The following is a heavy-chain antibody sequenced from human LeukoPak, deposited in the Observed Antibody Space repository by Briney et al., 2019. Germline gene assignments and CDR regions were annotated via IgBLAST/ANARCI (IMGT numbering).Heavy chain of an antibody. CDR2: IYYSGST. CDR1: GGSISSYY. D-gene: IGHD3-10*01. J-gene: IGHJ3*02. Sequence: PSETLSLTCTVSGGSISSYYWSWIRQPPGKGLEWIGYIYYSGSTNYNPSLKSRVTISVDTSKNQFSLKLSSVTAADTAVYYCARGSSGTYQDAFDIWGQGTMVTVSS. V-gene: IGHV4-59*01. CDR3: ARGSSGTYQDAFDI.